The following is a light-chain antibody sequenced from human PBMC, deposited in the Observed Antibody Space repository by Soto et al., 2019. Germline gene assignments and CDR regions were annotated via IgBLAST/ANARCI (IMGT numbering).Light chain of an antibody. V-gene: IGLV1-44*01. CDR3: AAWDGSLNHIL. Sequence: QSVLTQPPSASGTPGQGVAISCSGSSSNMGSNTVNWYQHLPGTAPKLLIYNDNQLPSGVPDRFLGSKSGTSASLAITGLQSEDEADYYCAAWDGSLNHILFGGGTKLTVL. CDR1: SSNMGSNT. J-gene: IGLJ2*01. CDR2: NDN.